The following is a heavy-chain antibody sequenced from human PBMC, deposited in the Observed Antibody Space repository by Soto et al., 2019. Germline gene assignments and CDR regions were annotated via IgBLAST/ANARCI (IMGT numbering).Heavy chain of an antibody. Sequence: QVQLVQSGAEVKKPGASVKVSCKASGYTFTNYDINWVRQVAGQGLEWMGWMNPDSGDTHSAQNFQGRVTRTRNISISTAYRELSSLRSQDTAVYYGARGSGFHRGYWGQETLVTVSS. CDR3: ARGSGFHRGY. CDR1: GYTFTNYD. J-gene: IGHJ4*02. CDR2: MNPDSGDT. V-gene: IGHV1-8*01. D-gene: IGHD3-22*01.